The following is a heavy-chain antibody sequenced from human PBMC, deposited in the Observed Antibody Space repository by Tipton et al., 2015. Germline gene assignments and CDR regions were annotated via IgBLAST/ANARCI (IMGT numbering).Heavy chain of an antibody. CDR2: TYYRSKWYN. CDR3: ARGTPIAAGYNWFDP. CDR1: GDSVSNNSAS. J-gene: IGHJ5*02. V-gene: IGHV6-1*01. Sequence: GLVKPSQTLSLTCAISGDSVSNNSASWNWIRQSPSRGLEWLGRTYYRSKWYNDYAVSVKGRVIIDPDTSKSQFSLQLNSVTPEDTAVYYCARGTPIAAGYNWFDPWGQGTLVTVSS. D-gene: IGHD6-13*01.